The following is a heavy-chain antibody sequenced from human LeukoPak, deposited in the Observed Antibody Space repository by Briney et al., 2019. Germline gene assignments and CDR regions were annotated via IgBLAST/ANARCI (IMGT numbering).Heavy chain of an antibody. CDR2: ISGSGGST. Sequence: GGSLRLSCAASGFTFSSYAMSWVRQAPGKGLEWVSAISGSGGSTYYADSVKGRFTISRGNSKNTLYLQMNSLRAEDTAVYYCAKEGGRYCSGGSCYSPEYFQHWGQGTLVTVSS. CDR3: AKEGGRYCSGGSCYSPEYFQH. J-gene: IGHJ1*01. CDR1: GFTFSSYA. V-gene: IGHV3-23*01. D-gene: IGHD2-15*01.